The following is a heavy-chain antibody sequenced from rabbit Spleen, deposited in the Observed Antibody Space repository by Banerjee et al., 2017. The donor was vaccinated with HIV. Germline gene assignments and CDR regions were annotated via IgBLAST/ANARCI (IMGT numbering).Heavy chain of an antibody. Sequence: QQQLEESGGGLVRPGGTLTLTCKASGIDFSSYGVSWVRQAPGKGLEWIGYIDPIFGSTYYASWVNGRFTISRHNAQNTLYLQLNSLTAADTATYFCVRDEVVVAGVMYYWNLWGPGTLVTVS. J-gene: IGHJ6*01. CDR1: GIDFSSYGV. CDR3: VRDEVVVAGVMYYWNL. D-gene: IGHD4-1*01. V-gene: IGHV1S43*01. CDR2: IDPIFGST.